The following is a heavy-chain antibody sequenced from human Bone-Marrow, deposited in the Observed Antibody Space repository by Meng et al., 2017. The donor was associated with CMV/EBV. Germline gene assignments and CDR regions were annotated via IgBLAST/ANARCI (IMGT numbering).Heavy chain of an antibody. D-gene: IGHD5-18*01. J-gene: IGHJ4*02. Sequence: GESLKISCAASGFTFSNAWMSWVRQAPGKGLEWVGRIKSKTNGETTDYAAPVKGRFTISRDDSKNTLYLQMNSLRAEDTAVYYCARDRRRGYSYGNQYDDWGQGTLVTVSS. CDR2: IKSKTNGETT. V-gene: IGHV3-15*01. CDR3: ARDRRRGYSYGNQYDD. CDR1: GFTFSNAW.